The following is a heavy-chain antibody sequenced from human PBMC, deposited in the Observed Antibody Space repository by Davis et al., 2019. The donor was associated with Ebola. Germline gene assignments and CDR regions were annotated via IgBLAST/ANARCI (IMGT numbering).Heavy chain of an antibody. Sequence: SVKVSCKASGDTFISYAISWVRQAPGQGLEWMGGIIPIFGTTNYAQKFQGRVTMTTDTSTSTAYMELRSLISDDTAVYFCARDVPAVVTPGDDYWGQGTLVTVSS. J-gene: IGHJ4*02. V-gene: IGHV1-69*05. CDR3: ARDVPAVVTPGDDY. CDR2: IIPIFGTT. CDR1: GDTFISYA. D-gene: IGHD4-23*01.